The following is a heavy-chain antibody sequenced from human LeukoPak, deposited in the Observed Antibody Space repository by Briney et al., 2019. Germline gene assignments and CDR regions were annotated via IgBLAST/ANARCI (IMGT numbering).Heavy chain of an antibody. D-gene: IGHD6-19*01. V-gene: IGHV3-23*01. CDR1: GFTFRNSA. J-gene: IGHJ4*01. CDR3: AKGIYSSGWSYFDY. Sequence: GGSLRLSFAASGFTFRNSAMSWVRQAPGEGLEWVSTLSGSGITTYYAASVKGRFTISRDNSKNPLYLQMNSLRAEDTAVYYCAKGIYSSGWSYFDYWGHGPLVTVSS. CDR2: LSGSGITT.